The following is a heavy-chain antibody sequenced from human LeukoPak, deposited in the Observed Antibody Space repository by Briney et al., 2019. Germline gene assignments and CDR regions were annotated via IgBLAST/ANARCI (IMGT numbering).Heavy chain of an antibody. J-gene: IGHJ5*02. CDR3: AKDLIAAAGTLGPIRFDP. V-gene: IGHV3-23*01. CDR1: GFTFSGYA. D-gene: IGHD6-13*01. CDR2: ISGSGGST. Sequence: GASLRLSCAASGFTFSGYAMNWVRQAPGKGLEWISAISGSGGSTYYADSVKGRFTISRDTSKNTLYLELNRLRAEDTAVYYCAKDLIAAAGTLGPIRFDPWGQGTLVTVSS.